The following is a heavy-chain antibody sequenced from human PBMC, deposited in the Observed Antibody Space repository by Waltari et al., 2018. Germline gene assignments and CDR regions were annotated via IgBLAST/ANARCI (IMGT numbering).Heavy chain of an antibody. CDR3: AKVSYYDSSGFH. CDR2: ISYDGSNK. CDR1: GFTFSSYG. Sequence: QVQLVESGGGVVQPGRSLRLSCADSGFTFSSYGMHWVRQAPGKGLEWVAVISYDGSNKYYADSVKGRFTISRDNSKNTLYLQMNSLRAEDTAVYYCAKVSYYDSSGFHWGQGTLVTVSS. J-gene: IGHJ4*02. V-gene: IGHV3-30*18. D-gene: IGHD3-22*01.